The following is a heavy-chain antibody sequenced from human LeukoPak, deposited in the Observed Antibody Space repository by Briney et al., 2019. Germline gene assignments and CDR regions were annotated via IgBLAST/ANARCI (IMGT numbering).Heavy chain of an antibody. CDR2: INPNSGGT. Sequence: ASVKVSCKASGYTFTGYYMHWVRQAPGQGLEWMGWINPNSGGTNYAQKFQGRVTMTRDTSISTAYMELSRLRSDDTAVYYCAINPGAGGYYYGMDVWGQGTTVTVSS. V-gene: IGHV1-2*02. CDR1: GYTFTGYY. J-gene: IGHJ6*02. CDR3: AINPGAGGYYYGMDV. D-gene: IGHD4-23*01.